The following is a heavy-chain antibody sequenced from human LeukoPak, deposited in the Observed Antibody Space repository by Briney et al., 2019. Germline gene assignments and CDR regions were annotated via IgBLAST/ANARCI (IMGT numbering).Heavy chain of an antibody. CDR3: ARCYSTEYYYYYGMDV. Sequence: GGSLRLSCAASGFTFSSYSMNWVRQAPGKGLEWVSYISSSGSTIHYSDSVKGRFTISRDNAKNSLYLQMNSLRAEDTAVYYCARCYSTEYYYYYGMDVWGQGTTVTVSS. CDR2: ISSSGSTI. V-gene: IGHV3-48*04. CDR1: GFTFSSYS. D-gene: IGHD6-13*01. J-gene: IGHJ6*02.